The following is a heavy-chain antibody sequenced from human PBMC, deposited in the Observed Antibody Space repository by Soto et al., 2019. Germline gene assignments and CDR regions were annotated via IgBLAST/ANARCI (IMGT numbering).Heavy chain of an antibody. V-gene: IGHV3-11*01. D-gene: IGHD4-17*01. CDR2: ISSSGSTI. Sequence: QVQLVKSGGCLVKPGVSLRLSCAASGFTFSDYYMSWIRQSPGKGPEWVSYISSSGSTIYYADSVKGRFTISRDNAKNSLYLQMNSLRAEETAVYYCARNLQTTLNGEFGYGGQGTLVTVSS. J-gene: IGHJ4*02. CDR1: GFTFSDYY. CDR3: ARNLQTTLNGEFGY.